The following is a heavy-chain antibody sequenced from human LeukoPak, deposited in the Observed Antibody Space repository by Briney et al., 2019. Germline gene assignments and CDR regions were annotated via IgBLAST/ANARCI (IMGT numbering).Heavy chain of an antibody. V-gene: IGHV3-23*01. Sequence: PGGSLRLSCAASGFTFSSYAMSWVRLAPGKGLEWVSTVSGSGGSTYYADSVKGRFTISRDNSKNTLYLQMNSLRADDTAVYYCAKTGSSGWYYFDYWGQGTLVTVSS. J-gene: IGHJ4*02. CDR1: GFTFSSYA. D-gene: IGHD6-19*01. CDR2: VSGSGGST. CDR3: AKTGSSGWYYFDY.